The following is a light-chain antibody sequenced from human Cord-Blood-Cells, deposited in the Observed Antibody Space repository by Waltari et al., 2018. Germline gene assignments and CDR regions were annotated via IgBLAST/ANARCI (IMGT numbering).Light chain of an antibody. Sequence: QSALTQPRSVSGSPGQSVTISCTGTSSDVGGYNYVSWYQQHPGKAPKLMFYDVSKRPSGVPVRLSVSKSGNAASLTISGLQAEDEADYYCCSYAGSYTLVFGGGTKLTVL. CDR1: SSDVGGYNY. V-gene: IGLV2-11*01. CDR2: DVS. CDR3: CSYAGSYTLV. J-gene: IGLJ2*01.